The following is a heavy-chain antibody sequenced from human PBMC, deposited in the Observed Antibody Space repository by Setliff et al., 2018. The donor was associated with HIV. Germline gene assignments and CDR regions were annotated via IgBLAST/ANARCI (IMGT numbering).Heavy chain of an antibody. V-gene: IGHV3-21*01. CDR3: TRHGGRNGIDF. CDR1: GFIFSAYS. D-gene: IGHD1-1*01. Sequence: PGGSLRLSCAASGFIFSAYSMNWVRQAPGKGLEWVSSISSSSSYIYYVDSVKGRFTISRDNAQNSLYLQMNSLRAEDTAVYFCTRHGGRNGIDFWGHGTLVTVSS. CDR2: ISSSSSYI. J-gene: IGHJ4*01.